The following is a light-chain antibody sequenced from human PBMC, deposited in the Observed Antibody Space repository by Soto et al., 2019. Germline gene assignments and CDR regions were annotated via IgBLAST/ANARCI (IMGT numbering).Light chain of an antibody. CDR1: QSVSSN. J-gene: IGKJ5*01. V-gene: IGKV3-20*01. Sequence: EIVLTQSPGTLSLSPGERATLSCRASQSVSSNLAWYRQKPGQAPRLLIYGASSRATGIPDRFSGSGSGTDFTLTISRLEPEDFAVYYCQQYGSSPITFGQGTRLEIK. CDR3: QQYGSSPIT. CDR2: GAS.